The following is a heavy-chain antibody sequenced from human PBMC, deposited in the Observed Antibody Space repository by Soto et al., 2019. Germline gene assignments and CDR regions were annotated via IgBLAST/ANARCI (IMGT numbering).Heavy chain of an antibody. Sequence: PSETLSLTCTVSGGSISSYYWSWIRQPPGKGLEWIGYIYYSRNTNYNPSLKSRVTISVDTPKNQFSLKLSSVTAADTAVYYCARHYDSSGTDYWGQGTLVTVSS. CDR1: GGSISSYY. J-gene: IGHJ4*02. V-gene: IGHV4-59*01. CDR2: IYYSRNT. CDR3: ARHYDSSGTDY. D-gene: IGHD3-22*01.